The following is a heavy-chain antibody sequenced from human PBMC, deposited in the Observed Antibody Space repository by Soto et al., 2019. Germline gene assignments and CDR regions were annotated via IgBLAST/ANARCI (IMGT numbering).Heavy chain of an antibody. CDR2: ISRTGRDT. CDR3: AISTGGFGGLFVVPSDY. Sequence: EVQLLDSGGDLVQRGGSLRLSCAASGLTFDNYAMSWVRQAPGKGLEWVSSISRTGRDTYYADSVKGRFTVSRDNSMNTLFLQISSLRAEDTAIYYCAISTGGFGGLFVVPSDYWGQGTLVTVSS. J-gene: IGHJ4*02. CDR1: GLTFDNYA. D-gene: IGHD3-16*02. V-gene: IGHV3-23*01.